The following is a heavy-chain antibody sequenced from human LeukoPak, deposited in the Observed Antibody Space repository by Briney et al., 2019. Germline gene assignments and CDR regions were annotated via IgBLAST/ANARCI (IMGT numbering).Heavy chain of an antibody. Sequence: SETLSLTCTVSGGSISSYYWSWIRQPAGKGLEWIGRIYTSGSTNYNPSLKSRVTISVDTSKNQFSLKLSSVTAADTAVYYCARDGDYVYYYYGMDVWGQGTTVTVSS. D-gene: IGHD4-17*01. CDR3: ARDGDYVYYYYGMDV. V-gene: IGHV4-4*07. J-gene: IGHJ6*02. CDR2: IYTSGST. CDR1: GGSISSYY.